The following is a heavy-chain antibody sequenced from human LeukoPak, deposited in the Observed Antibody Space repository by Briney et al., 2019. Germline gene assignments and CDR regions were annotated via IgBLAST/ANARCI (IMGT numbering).Heavy chain of an antibody. CDR3: ARGGFKYNYYDAMDV. CDR1: GFTFSSYG. D-gene: IGHD3-10*01. Sequence: AGGSLRLSCAASGFTFSSYGMHWVRQAPGKGLEWVAVISYDGSNKYYADSVKGRFTISRDNGKNTVYLQMNSQRVDDTSVYFCARGGFKYNYYDAMDVWGQGTTVTVSS. V-gene: IGHV3-30*03. J-gene: IGHJ6*02. CDR2: ISYDGSNK.